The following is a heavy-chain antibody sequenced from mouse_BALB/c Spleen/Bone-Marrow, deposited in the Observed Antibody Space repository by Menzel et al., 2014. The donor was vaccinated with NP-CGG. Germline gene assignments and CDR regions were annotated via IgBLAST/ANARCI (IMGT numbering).Heavy chain of an antibody. J-gene: IGHJ4*01. CDR1: GYTFTSYW. CDR3: ARSYYGRAMAY. D-gene: IGHD1-1*01. V-gene: IGHV1S41*01. Sequence: DLVKPGASVKLSCKASGYTFTSYWINWIKQRPGQGLEWIGRIAPGSGSTYYDEMFKGKATLTVDTSSSTAYIQLSSLSSEDSAVYFCARSYYGRAMAYWGHGTSVTVSS. CDR2: IAPGSGST.